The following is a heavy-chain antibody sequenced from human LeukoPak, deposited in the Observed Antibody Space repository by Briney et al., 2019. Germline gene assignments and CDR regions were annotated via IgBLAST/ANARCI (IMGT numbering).Heavy chain of an antibody. CDR1: GGSISSYY. Sequence: SETLSLTCTVSGGSISSYYWSWIRQPPGKGLEWIGNIYDRGSTKYNPSLKSRVTISVDTSKNQFSLRLSSVTAADTAVYYCARGRTFDNWGQGTLVTASS. CDR2: IYDRGST. CDR3: ARGRTFDN. V-gene: IGHV4-59*01. J-gene: IGHJ4*02.